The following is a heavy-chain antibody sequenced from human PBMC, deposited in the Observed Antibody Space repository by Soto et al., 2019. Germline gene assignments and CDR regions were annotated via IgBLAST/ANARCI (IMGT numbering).Heavy chain of an antibody. J-gene: IGHJ4*02. CDR3: ARDSPEYGTGSPLES. CDR2: IYSGGST. CDR1: GFSVSRSY. D-gene: IGHD3-10*01. Sequence: PGGFLRLSCAGSGFSVSRSYMNWVRQAPGKGLEWLSIIYSGGSTKYADSVKDRFTISRDTSKNTVYLHMDRLRAEDTAVYYCARDSPEYGTGSPLESWGQGTLVTVSS. V-gene: IGHV3-53*01.